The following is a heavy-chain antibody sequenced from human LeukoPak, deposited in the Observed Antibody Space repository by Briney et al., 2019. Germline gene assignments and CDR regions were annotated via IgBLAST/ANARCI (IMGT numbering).Heavy chain of an antibody. CDR2: MNPNSGNT. V-gene: IGHV1-8*02. Sequence: ASVKVSCKASGYTFTSYDINWVRQATGQGLEWMGWMNPNSGNTGYAQKLQGRVTMTTDTSTSTAYMELRSLRSDDTAVYYCARAWTAQDAFDIWGQGTMVTVSS. CDR1: GYTFTSYD. CDR3: ARAWTAQDAFDI. D-gene: IGHD2-21*02. J-gene: IGHJ3*02.